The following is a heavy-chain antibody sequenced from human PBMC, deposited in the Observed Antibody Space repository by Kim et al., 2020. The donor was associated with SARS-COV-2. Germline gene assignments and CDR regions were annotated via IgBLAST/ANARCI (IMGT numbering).Heavy chain of an antibody. V-gene: IGHV3-9*01. CDR1: GFTFDDYA. Sequence: GGSLRLSCAASGFTFDDYAMHWVRQAPGKGLEWVSGISWNSGSIGYADSVKGRFTISRDNAKNSLYLQMNSLRAEDTALYYCAKDRYGSGSYLVYWGQGTLVTVSS. CDR2: ISWNSGSI. CDR3: AKDRYGSGSYLVY. J-gene: IGHJ4*02. D-gene: IGHD3-10*01.